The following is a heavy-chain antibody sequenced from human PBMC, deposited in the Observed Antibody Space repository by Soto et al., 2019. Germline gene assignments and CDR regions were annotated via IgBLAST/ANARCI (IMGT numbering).Heavy chain of an antibody. V-gene: IGHV1-69*01. CDR2: IIPIFGTP. J-gene: IGHJ4*02. D-gene: IGHD3-10*01. CDR1: GGIFSTYA. Sequence: QVQLVQSGAEVKKPGSSVKVSCKASGGIFSTYAISWLRQAPGQGLEWRGGIIPIFGTPNYAQRFQGRVTITADESTSTAYMELSRLRSEDTAVYYCARDRDDYGSGNYYNRMDFWGQGTLVTVSS. CDR3: ARDRDDYGSGNYYNRMDF.